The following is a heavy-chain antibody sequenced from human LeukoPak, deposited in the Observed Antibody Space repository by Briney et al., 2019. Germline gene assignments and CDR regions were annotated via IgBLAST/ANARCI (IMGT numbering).Heavy chain of an antibody. CDR1: GFTFISYD. V-gene: IGHV3-30*18. D-gene: IGHD2-2*01. J-gene: IGHJ4*02. CDR3: AKNIPNCSSTSCPLDY. CDR2: ISYDGSNK. Sequence: PGRSLRLSCAASGFTFISYDIHWVSQAPGKGLEWLAVISYDGSNKYYADSVKGRFTISRDNSKNTLYLQVNSLRTEDTAVYYCAKNIPNCSSTSCPLDYWGQGTLVTVSS.